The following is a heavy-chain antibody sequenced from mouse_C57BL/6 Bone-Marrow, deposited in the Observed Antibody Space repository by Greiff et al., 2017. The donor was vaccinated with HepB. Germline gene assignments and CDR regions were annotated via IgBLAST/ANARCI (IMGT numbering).Heavy chain of an antibody. CDR1: GYSITSGYD. Sequence: EVKLQESGPGMVKPSQSLSLTCTVTGYSITSGYDWHWIRHFPGNKLEWMGYISYSGSTNYNPSLKSRISITHDTSKNHFFLKLNSVTTEDTATYYCARGYYGSDPYYFDYWGQGTTLTVSS. V-gene: IGHV3-1*01. D-gene: IGHD1-1*01. CDR3: ARGYYGSDPYYFDY. J-gene: IGHJ2*01. CDR2: ISYSGST.